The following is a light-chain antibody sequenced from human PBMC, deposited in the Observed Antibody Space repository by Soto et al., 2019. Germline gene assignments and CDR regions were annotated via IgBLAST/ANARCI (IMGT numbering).Light chain of an antibody. V-gene: IGKV3-15*01. J-gene: IGKJ1*01. CDR3: QQYNNWPPWT. CDR2: GAS. CDR1: QSVSSN. Sequence: EIVMTQSPATLSMSPGERATLSCRASQSVSSNLAWYQQKPGQAPRLLIYGASTRATGIPARFSGSGSGTEFTLTISSLQSEDSAVYYCQQYNNWPPWTVGQGTKVEIK.